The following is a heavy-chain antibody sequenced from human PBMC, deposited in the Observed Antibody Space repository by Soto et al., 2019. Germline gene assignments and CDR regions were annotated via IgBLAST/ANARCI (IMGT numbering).Heavy chain of an antibody. D-gene: IGHD3-22*01. CDR3: AKGRYYYDSSGYYYCD. V-gene: IGHV3-23*01. CDR1: GFTFSSYA. Sequence: EVQLLESGGGLVQPGGSLRLSCAASGFTFSSYAMSWVRQAPGKGLEWVSAISGSGGSTYYADSVKGRFTISRDKSKTTLYLQMNSLRAEDTAVYYCAKGRYYYDSSGYYYCDWGQGTLVTVSS. CDR2: ISGSGGST. J-gene: IGHJ4*02.